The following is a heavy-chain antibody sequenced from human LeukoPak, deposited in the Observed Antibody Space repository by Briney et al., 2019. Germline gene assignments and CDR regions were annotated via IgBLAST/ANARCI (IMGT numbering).Heavy chain of an antibody. Sequence: ASEKVSCKVSGYTLTELSMHWVRQAPGKGLEWMGGFDPEDGETIYAQKFQGRVTMTEDTSTDTAYMELRSLRPDDTAVYYCARVGTAEHQFFDYWGQGTLVTVSS. CDR1: GYTLTELS. CDR2: FDPEDGET. V-gene: IGHV1-24*01. CDR3: ARVGTAEHQFFDY. D-gene: IGHD1/OR15-1a*01. J-gene: IGHJ4*02.